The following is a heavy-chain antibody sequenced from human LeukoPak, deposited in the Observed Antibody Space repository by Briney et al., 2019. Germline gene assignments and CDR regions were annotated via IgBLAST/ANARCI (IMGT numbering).Heavy chain of an antibody. CDR1: GYTFTSYG. Sequence: ASVKVSCKASGYTFTSYGISWVRQAPGQGLEWMGWISAYNGNTNYAQKLQGRVTMTTDTSTNTAYMELRSLRSDDTAVYYCSRGLQENLAWLQAFTAFDIWGQGTMVTVSS. V-gene: IGHV1-18*01. D-gene: IGHD4-11*01. CDR2: ISAYNGNT. J-gene: IGHJ3*02. CDR3: SRGLQENLAWLQAFTAFDI.